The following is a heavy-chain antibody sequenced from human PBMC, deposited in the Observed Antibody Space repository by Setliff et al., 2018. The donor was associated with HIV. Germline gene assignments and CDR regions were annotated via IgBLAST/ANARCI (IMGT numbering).Heavy chain of an antibody. CDR1: GFTFDDYT. V-gene: IGHV3-43*01. CDR2: ISWDGGNT. Sequence: PGGSLSLSCAASGFTFDDYTMHWVRQAPGKGLEWVSIISWDGGNTYYADSVKGRFTISRDNSKNSLYLQMNSLRTEDTALYYCVKNIGGYSSSSVFDYWGQGTLVTVSS. D-gene: IGHD6-6*01. CDR3: VKNIGGYSSSSVFDY. J-gene: IGHJ4*02.